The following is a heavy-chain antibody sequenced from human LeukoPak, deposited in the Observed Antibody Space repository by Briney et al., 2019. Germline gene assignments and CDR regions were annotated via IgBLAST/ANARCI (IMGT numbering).Heavy chain of an antibody. D-gene: IGHD6-19*01. V-gene: IGHV4-59*08. CDR3: ARLTKGEQWLAYYFDY. CDR2: IYDTGTPT. J-gene: IGHJ4*02. Sequence: PSETLSLTCTVSGDSISGFVWSWIRQPPGEGLDYIGFIYDTGTPTNYNPLLKSRVTLSVDTSKNQFSLNLKSVTAADTAVYYCARLTKGEQWLAYYFDYWGQGALVTVSP. CDR1: GDSISGFV.